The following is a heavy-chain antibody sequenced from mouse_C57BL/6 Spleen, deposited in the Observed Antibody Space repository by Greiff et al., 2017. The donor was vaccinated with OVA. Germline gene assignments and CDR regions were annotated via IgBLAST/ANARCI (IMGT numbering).Heavy chain of an antibody. V-gene: IGHV14-2*01. Sequence: VQLQQSGAELVKPGASVTLSCTASGFNIKDYYMHWVKQRTEQGLEWIGRIDPEDGETKYAPKFPGKATITADTSSNTAYLQLSSLTSEDTAVYYCARDDGYSLYYFDYWGQGTTLTVSS. CDR1: GFNIKDYY. CDR3: ARDDGYSLYYFDY. CDR2: IDPEDGET. J-gene: IGHJ2*01. D-gene: IGHD2-3*01.